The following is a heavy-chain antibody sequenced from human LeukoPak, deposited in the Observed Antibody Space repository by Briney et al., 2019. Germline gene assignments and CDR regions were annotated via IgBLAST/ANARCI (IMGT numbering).Heavy chain of an antibody. D-gene: IGHD6-19*01. V-gene: IGHV3-23*01. CDR3: ARVRGPTISVAGRYLDY. CDR1: GFTFTDYA. CDR2: ISGSGGST. J-gene: IGHJ4*02. Sequence: PGGSLRLSCAASGFTFTDYAMSWVRQAPGKGLEWVSAISGSGGSTYYADFVKGRFSISRDNSKNTLFLQMNSLTAEDTAVYYCARVRGPTISVAGRYLDYWGQGSLVTVSS.